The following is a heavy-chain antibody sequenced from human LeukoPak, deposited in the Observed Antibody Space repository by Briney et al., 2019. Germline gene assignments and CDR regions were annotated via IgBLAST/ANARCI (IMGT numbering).Heavy chain of an antibody. D-gene: IGHD2-2*01. CDR3: AKPPIRYCSSTSCPYYFDY. V-gene: IGHV3-23*01. J-gene: IGHJ4*02. CDR2: ISASGGST. Sequence: GGSLRLSCAASGFTLSSYAMSWVRQAPGKGLEWVSSISASGGSTYYADSVKGRFTFSRDNSKNTLYLQMNSLRAEDTAVYYCAKPPIRYCSSTSCPYYFDYWGQGTLVTVSS. CDR1: GFTLSSYA.